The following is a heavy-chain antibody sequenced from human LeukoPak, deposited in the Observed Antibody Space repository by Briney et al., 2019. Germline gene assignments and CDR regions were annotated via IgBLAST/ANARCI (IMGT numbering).Heavy chain of an antibody. CDR3: ARDNGRLRLGYYYYYYMDV. CDR1: GGTFSSYA. CDR2: IIPIFGTA. D-gene: IGHD5-12*01. J-gene: IGHJ6*03. V-gene: IGHV1-69*05. Sequence: ASVKVSCKASGGTFSSYAISWVRHAPGQGHEWMGGIIPIFGTANYAQKFQGRVTITTDESTSTAYMELSSLRSEDTAVYYCARDNGRLRLGYYYYYYMDVWGKGTTVTVSS.